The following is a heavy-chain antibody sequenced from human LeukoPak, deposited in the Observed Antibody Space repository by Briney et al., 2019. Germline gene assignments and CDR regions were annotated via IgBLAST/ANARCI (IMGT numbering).Heavy chain of an antibody. Sequence: GGSLRLSCAASGFTFDDYAMHWVWQAPGKGLEWVSGISWNSGSIGYADSVKGRFTISRDNAKNSLYLQMNSLRTEDTALYYCAKGHSSSWYGLGDYWGQGTLVTVSS. CDR1: GFTFDDYA. CDR3: AKGHSSSWYGLGDY. V-gene: IGHV3-9*01. J-gene: IGHJ4*02. D-gene: IGHD6-13*01. CDR2: ISWNSGSI.